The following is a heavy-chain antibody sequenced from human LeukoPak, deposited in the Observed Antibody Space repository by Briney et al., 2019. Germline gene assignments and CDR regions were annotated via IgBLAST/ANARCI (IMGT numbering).Heavy chain of an antibody. CDR3: AHSQVVAARNWFDP. V-gene: IGHV2-5*01. Sequence: SGPTLVKPTQTLTLTCTFSGFSLSTSGVGVGWIRQPPGKALERLALIYWNDDKRYSPSLKSRLTITKDTSKNQVVLTMTNMDPVDTATYYCAHSQVVAARNWFDPWGQGTLVTVSS. CDR2: IYWNDDK. J-gene: IGHJ5*02. CDR1: GFSLSTSGVG. D-gene: IGHD2-15*01.